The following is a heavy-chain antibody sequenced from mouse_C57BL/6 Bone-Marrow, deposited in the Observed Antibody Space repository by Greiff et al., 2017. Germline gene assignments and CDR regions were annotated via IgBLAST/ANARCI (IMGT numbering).Heavy chain of an antibody. Sequence: QVQLQQSGAELARPGASVKLSCKASGYTFTSYGISWVKQRTGQGLEWIGEIYPRSGNTYYNEKFKGKDTLTADKSSSTAYMELRSLTSEDSAVYFCARLGPHYYGSSWYFDVWGTGTTVTVSS. CDR2: IYPRSGNT. D-gene: IGHD1-1*01. CDR3: ARLGPHYYGSSWYFDV. J-gene: IGHJ1*03. CDR1: GYTFTSYG. V-gene: IGHV1-81*01.